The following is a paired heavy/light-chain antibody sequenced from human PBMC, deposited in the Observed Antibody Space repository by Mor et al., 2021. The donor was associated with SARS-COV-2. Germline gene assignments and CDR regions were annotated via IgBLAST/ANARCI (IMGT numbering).Heavy chain of an antibody. CDR3: ARDGYGYPLGY. V-gene: IGHV3-11*06. D-gene: IGHD5-12*01. CDR2: ISSSSSYT. Sequence: QVQLVESGGGLVKPGGSLRLSCAASGFTFSDYYMSWIRQAPGKGLEWLSYISSSSSYTNYADSVKGRFTISRDNAKNSLYLQMNSLRAEDTAVYYCARDGYGYPLGYWGQGTLVTVSS. J-gene: IGHJ4*02. CDR1: GFTFSDYY.
Light chain of an antibody. J-gene: IGKJ1*01. Sequence: EIVLTQSPGTLSLSPGERATLSCRASQSVSSSSLAWNQQKPGQAPRLLIYDASSRVTGIPDRFSGSGSGTDFTLTISRLEPEDFAVYYCQQYSSSPTFGQGTKVEIK. V-gene: IGKV3-20*01. CDR2: DAS. CDR3: QQYSSSPT. CDR1: QSVSSSS.